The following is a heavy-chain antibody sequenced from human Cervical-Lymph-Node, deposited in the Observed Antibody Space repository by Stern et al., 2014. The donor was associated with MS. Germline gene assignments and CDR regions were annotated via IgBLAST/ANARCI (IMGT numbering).Heavy chain of an antibody. CDR1: GYIFTGYY. D-gene: IGHD1-1*01. CDR2: IDPNSGDT. CDR3: ARSLNWNDVEDYHYGLDV. V-gene: IGHV1-2*06. J-gene: IGHJ6*02. Sequence: QLVQSGAEVKKPGASVKVPCKASGYIFTGYYLHWVRQAPGQGLEWMGRIDPNSGDTKYAQNFQDRVTMTRDTSISTAYMELSRLRSDDTAVYYCARSLNWNDVEDYHYGLDVWGQGTTVTGSS.